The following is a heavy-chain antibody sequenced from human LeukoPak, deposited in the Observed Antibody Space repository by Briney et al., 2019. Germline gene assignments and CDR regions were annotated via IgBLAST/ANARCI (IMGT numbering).Heavy chain of an antibody. J-gene: IGHJ5*02. D-gene: IGHD1-14*01. Sequence: GGSLRLSCAASGFTFSNYAMGWGRQAPGKGLEWVSSIGASGSSTYYADSVKGRFTISRDNSKNTLYLQMNSLRAEDTAVYYCAKDPDGLWSWGQGTLVTVSS. V-gene: IGHV3-23*01. CDR2: IGASGSST. CDR1: GFTFSNYA. CDR3: AKDPDGLWS.